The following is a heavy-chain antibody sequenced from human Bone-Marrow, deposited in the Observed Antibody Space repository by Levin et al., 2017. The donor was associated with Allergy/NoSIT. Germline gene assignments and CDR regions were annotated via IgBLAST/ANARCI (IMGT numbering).Heavy chain of an antibody. CDR2: IDDSGTT. CDR3: AEGFYSDYYDF. Sequence: SETLSLTCTVSGDSISSYYCSWIRQPPGKGLEWLGYIDDSGTTKYNPSLESRVTMSVDSSTKHFSLKLTSVTAADTAIYYCAEGFYSDYYDFWGQGTPVTVSS. V-gene: IGHV4-59*01. J-gene: IGHJ4*02. CDR1: GDSISSYY. D-gene: IGHD4-11*01.